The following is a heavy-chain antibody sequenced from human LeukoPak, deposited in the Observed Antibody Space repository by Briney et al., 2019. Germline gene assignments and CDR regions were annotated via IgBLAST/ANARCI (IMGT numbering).Heavy chain of an antibody. D-gene: IGHD1-26*01. CDR1: GFTFSSYA. CDR2: ISGSGGST. Sequence: GGSLRLSCAASGFTFSSYAMSWVRQAPGKGLEWVSAISGSGGSTYYADSVKGRFTISRDNSKNTLYLRMNSLRAEDTAVYYCAKSGVGATYFDYWGQGTLVTVSS. J-gene: IGHJ4*02. CDR3: AKSGVGATYFDY. V-gene: IGHV3-23*01.